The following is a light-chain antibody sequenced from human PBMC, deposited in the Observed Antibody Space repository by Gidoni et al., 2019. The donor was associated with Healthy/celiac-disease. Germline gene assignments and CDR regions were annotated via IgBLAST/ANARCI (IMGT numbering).Light chain of an antibody. CDR3: QSYDSSLSGPV. CDR1: SSNIGAGYV. J-gene: IGLJ2*01. Sequence: QSVLTQPPSVSEAPGQRVTISCTGSSSNIGAGYVVHWYQQFPGTAPKLLIYGNSNRPSGVPDRFSGSKSGTSASLAITGLQAEDEADYYCQSYDSSLSGPVFGGGTKLTVL. V-gene: IGLV1-40*01. CDR2: GNS.